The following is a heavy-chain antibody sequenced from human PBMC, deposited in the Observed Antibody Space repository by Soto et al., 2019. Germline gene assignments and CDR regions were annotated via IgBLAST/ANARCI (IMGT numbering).Heavy chain of an antibody. CDR3: TRGGRENNWNDGNCDY. V-gene: IGHV1-69*08. D-gene: IGHD1-20*01. CDR1: GGNFSSYT. CDR2: SVPMIGSI. J-gene: IGHJ4*01. Sequence: QVQLVQSVAEVKKPGSSVKVSCKAPGGNFSSYTINWVRQAPGQGLERMGRSVPMIGSITFIRKFQGRLTLTADKSTRTAFLELSSLRPDDTAVYYCTRGGRENNWNDGNCDYCGHGTQFTFAS.